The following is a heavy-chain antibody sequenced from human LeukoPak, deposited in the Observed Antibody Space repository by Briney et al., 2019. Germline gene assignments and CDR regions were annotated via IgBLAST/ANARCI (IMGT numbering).Heavy chain of an antibody. CDR1: GFTFSSYW. V-gene: IGHV3-7*01. CDR2: IKQDGSEK. Sequence: GGSLRLSCAASGFTFSSYWMSWVRQAPGKGLEWVANIKQDGSEKYYVDSVKGRFTISRDNAKNSLYLQMNSLRAEDTAMYYCARDQALGYDSSGYPYYFDYWGQGTLVTVSS. D-gene: IGHD3-22*01. J-gene: IGHJ4*02. CDR3: ARDQALGYDSSGYPYYFDY.